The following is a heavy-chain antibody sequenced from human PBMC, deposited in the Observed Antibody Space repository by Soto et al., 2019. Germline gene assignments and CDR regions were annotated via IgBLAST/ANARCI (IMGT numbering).Heavy chain of an antibody. V-gene: IGHV1-3*01. J-gene: IGHJ4*02. CDR1: GYTFTSYA. Sequence: QVQLVQSGAEVKKPGASVKVSCKASGYTFTSYAMHWVRPAPGHRPEWMGWINAGNGNTKYSQKFQGRVTITRDTSASTAYTELSSLGSEDTAVYYCAKSATVPADIAYWGQGTLVTVSS. CDR3: AKSATVPADIAY. D-gene: IGHD2-2*02. CDR2: INAGNGNT.